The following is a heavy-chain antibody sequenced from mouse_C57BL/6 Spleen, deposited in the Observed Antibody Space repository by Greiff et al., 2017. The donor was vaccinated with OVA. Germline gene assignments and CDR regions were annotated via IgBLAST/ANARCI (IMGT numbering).Heavy chain of an antibody. J-gene: IGHJ2*01. CDR3: AREDYDDPFFDY. Sequence: VQLQQSGPELVKPGASVKISCKASGYTFTDYYMNWVKQSHGKSLEWIGDINPNNGGTSYNQKFKGKATLTVDKSSSTAYMELRSLTSEDSAVYYCAREDYDDPFFDYWGQGTTLTVSS. D-gene: IGHD2-4*01. CDR2: INPNNGGT. V-gene: IGHV1-26*01. CDR1: GYTFTDYY.